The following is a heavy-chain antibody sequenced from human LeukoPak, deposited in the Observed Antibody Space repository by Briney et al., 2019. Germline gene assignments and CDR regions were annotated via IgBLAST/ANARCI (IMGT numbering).Heavy chain of an antibody. CDR3: ARKGYGDYNRNFAY. CDR2: VSYSGST. V-gene: IGHV4-59*12. D-gene: IGHD4-17*01. J-gene: IGHJ4*02. Sequence: SETLSLTCTVSGGSIRDYYYTWIRQPPGKGLEWIGYVSYSGSTNYNPSLKSRVTISVDKSKNQFSLKLSSVTAADTAVYYCARKGYGDYNRNFAYWGQGTLVTVSS. CDR1: GGSIRDYY.